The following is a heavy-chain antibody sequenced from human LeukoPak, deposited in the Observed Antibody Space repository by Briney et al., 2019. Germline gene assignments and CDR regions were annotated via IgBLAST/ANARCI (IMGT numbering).Heavy chain of an antibody. CDR1: GFTFSNAW. Sequence: GGSLRLSCAASGFTFSNAWMNWVRQAPGKGLEWVGRIKSKTDGGTTDYAAPVKGRFTISRDDSKNTLYLQMNGLKTEDTAVYYCTTDPIATGGDAFDIWGQGTMVTVSS. J-gene: IGHJ3*02. D-gene: IGHD2-15*01. CDR3: TTDPIATGGDAFDI. CDR2: IKSKTDGGTT. V-gene: IGHV3-15*07.